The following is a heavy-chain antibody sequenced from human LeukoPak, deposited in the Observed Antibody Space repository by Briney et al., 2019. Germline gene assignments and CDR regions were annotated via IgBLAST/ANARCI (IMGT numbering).Heavy chain of an antibody. D-gene: IGHD3-22*01. Sequence: SETLSLTCTVSGGSINSNYDYWGWIRQPPGKGLEWIGSVAYSGSTFHNPSLKSRLTIYSDTSKNQFSLKLSSVAAADTAVYYCARHTYYYDSSGFMGFDYWGQGTLVTVSS. CDR1: GGSINSNYDY. V-gene: IGHV4-39*01. CDR2: VAYSGST. J-gene: IGHJ4*02. CDR3: ARHTYYYDSSGFMGFDY.